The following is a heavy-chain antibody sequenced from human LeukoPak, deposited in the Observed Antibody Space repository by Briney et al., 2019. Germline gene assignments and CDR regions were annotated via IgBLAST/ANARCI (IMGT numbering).Heavy chain of an antibody. Sequence: PSETLSLTCTVSGGSISSYYWSWIRQPPGKGLEWIGYIYYSGSTNYNPSLKSRVTISVDTSKNQFSLKLSSVTAADTAVYYCAGATYYYDSSGYYPPLDYWGQGTLVTVSS. J-gene: IGHJ4*02. CDR1: GGSISSYY. D-gene: IGHD3-22*01. CDR2: IYYSGST. V-gene: IGHV4-59*01. CDR3: AGATYYYDSSGYYPPLDY.